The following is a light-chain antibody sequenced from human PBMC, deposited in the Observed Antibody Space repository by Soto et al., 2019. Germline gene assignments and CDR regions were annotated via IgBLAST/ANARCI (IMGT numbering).Light chain of an antibody. CDR1: QSVSSY. Sequence: EIVLTQSPATLSLSPGERATLSCRASQSVSSYLAWYQQEPGQAPRLLIYDASNRATGIPARFSGSGSGTDFTLTISSLEPEDFAVYYCQQYNDWPLETFCQGTNVDIK. CDR2: DAS. V-gene: IGKV3-11*01. CDR3: QQYNDWPLET. J-gene: IGKJ1*01.